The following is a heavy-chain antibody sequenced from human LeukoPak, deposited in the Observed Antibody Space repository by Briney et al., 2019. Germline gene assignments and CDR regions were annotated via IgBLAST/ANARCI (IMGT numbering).Heavy chain of an antibody. D-gene: IGHD1-26*01. CDR3: AGIVGATLFDY. J-gene: IGHJ4*02. CDR1: GGSISSSNYY. CDR2: IYYSGST. V-gene: IGHV4-39*07. Sequence: SETLSLTCTVSGGSISSSNYYWGWIRQPPGKGLEWIGSIYYSGSTYYNPSLKSRVTISVDTSKNQFSLKLSSVTAADTAVYYCAGIVGATLFDYWGQGTLVTVSS.